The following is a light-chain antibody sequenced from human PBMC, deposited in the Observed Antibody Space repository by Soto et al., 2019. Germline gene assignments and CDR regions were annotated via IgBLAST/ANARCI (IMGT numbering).Light chain of an antibody. V-gene: IGKV1-9*01. Sequence: IQLTQSPSSLSASVGDRVTITCRASQGIDNYLAWYQQKPGKAPKLLIYAASTLQSGVPSRFSGRGSGTDFTLTIRSLQPEDFATYSCQQLSSYPWTFGQGTKVDI. CDR1: QGIDNY. CDR3: QQLSSYPWT. J-gene: IGKJ1*01. CDR2: AAS.